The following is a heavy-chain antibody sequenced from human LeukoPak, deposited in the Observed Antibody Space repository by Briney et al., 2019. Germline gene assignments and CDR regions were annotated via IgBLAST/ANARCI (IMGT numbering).Heavy chain of an antibody. CDR2: ISSSGSTI. V-gene: IGHV3-48*03. CDR3: ARGFGYCSGGSCPDGSYYYYGMDV. D-gene: IGHD2-15*01. Sequence: GGSLRLSCAASGFTFSSYEMNWVRQAPGKGLEWVSYISSSGSTIYYADSVKGRFTISRDNAKNSLYLQMNSLRAEDTAVYYCARGFGYCSGGSCPDGSYYYYGMDVWGQGTTVTVSS. CDR1: GFTFSSYE. J-gene: IGHJ6*02.